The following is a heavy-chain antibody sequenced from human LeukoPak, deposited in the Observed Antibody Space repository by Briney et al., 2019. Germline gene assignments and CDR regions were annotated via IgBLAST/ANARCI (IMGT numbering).Heavy chain of an antibody. CDR2: VYYSGST. Sequence: SETLSLTCTVSGGSISSSRYYWGWIRQPPGKGLDWIGSVYYSGSTDYNPSLKSRVTISVDTSKNQFSLKLSSLTAADTAVYYCARPSTYYYDSSGHGAFDIWGQGTMVTVSS. CDR1: GGSISSSRYY. V-gene: IGHV4-39*07. CDR3: ARPSTYYYDSSGHGAFDI. D-gene: IGHD3-22*01. J-gene: IGHJ3*02.